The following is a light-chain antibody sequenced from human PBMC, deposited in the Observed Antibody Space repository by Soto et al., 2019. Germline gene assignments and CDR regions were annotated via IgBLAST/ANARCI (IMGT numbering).Light chain of an antibody. Sequence: DIQMTQSPSTLSASVGDRVTITCRASQTISTLLAWYQQRPGKAPNLLIYKASSLESGVPSRFCGSGSGTECTLTIISLQPEDFATYFCQQYSTYPWTFGQGTKVEVK. CDR3: QQYSTYPWT. J-gene: IGKJ1*01. V-gene: IGKV1-5*03. CDR1: QTISTL. CDR2: KAS.